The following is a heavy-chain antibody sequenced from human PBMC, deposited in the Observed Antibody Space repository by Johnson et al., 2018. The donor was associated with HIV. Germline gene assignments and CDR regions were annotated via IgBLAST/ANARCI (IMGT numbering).Heavy chain of an antibody. CDR2: INWNGGST. J-gene: IGHJ3*02. V-gene: IGHV3-53*01. CDR1: GFTVSSNY. CDR3: SHDSSGYHDAFDM. D-gene: IGHD3-22*01. Sequence: VQLVESGGGLIQPGGSLRLSCAASGFTVSSNYMSWVRQAPGEGLEWVSGINWNGGSTAYAASVKGRFIISRDDSRNTAYLQMSRLKSEDTAVYYCSHDSSGYHDAFDMWGQGTMVTVSS.